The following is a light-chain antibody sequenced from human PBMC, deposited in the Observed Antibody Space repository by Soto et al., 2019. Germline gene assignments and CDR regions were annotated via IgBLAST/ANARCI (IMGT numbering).Light chain of an antibody. CDR1: QSVSSY. Sequence: EIVLTQSPATLSLSPGERATLSCRAGQSVSSYLAWYQQKPGQAPRLLIYDASNRATGIPARFSGSGSGTDFTRTISSLEPEDFAVYYCQQRSNWSYTFGQGTTLAIK. V-gene: IGKV3-11*01. J-gene: IGKJ2*01. CDR3: QQRSNWSYT. CDR2: DAS.